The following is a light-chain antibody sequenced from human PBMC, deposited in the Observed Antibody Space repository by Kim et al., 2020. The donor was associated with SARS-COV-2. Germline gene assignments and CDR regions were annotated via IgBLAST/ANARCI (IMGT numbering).Light chain of an antibody. J-gene: IGKJ2*01. V-gene: IGKV3-15*01. Sequence: EIVMTQSPATLSVSPGERATLSCRASQSVSSNLAWYQQKPGQAPRLLIYGASTRATGISGRFSGSGSGTEFTLTILSLQSEDFAVYYCRNYHDWDIFGKGTKR. CDR1: QSVSSN. CDR2: GAS. CDR3: RNYHDWDI.